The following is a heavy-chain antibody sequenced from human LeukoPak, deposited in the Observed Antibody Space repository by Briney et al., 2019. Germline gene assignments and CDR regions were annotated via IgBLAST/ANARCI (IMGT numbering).Heavy chain of an antibody. V-gene: IGHV3-74*01. CDR3: ARDPKYGDLDY. J-gene: IGHJ4*02. Sequence: GGSLRLSCAAFGVTVRGYWMNWVRQAPGKGLVWVARINSDGSSTSHADSVKGRFTISRDNAKNTLYLQMNSLSVDDTAVYYCARDPKYGDLDYWGQGTLVTVSS. CDR1: GVTVRGYW. D-gene: IGHD4-17*01. CDR2: INSDGSST.